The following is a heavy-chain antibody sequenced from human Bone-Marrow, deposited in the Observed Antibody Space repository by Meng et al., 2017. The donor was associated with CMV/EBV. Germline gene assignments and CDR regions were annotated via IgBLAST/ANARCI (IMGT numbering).Heavy chain of an antibody. J-gene: IGHJ6*02. CDR3: AKVVSIVVVPAGEDV. Sequence: GESLKISCAASGFAFRNYAMYWVRQAPGKGLEWVAYVQYDGSSEKYADSVKGRFTISRDNSKNTLYLQMNSLRAEDTAVYYCAKVVSIVVVPAGEDVWGQGTTVTVSS. CDR2: VQYDGSSE. V-gene: IGHV3-30*02. CDR1: GFAFRNYA. D-gene: IGHD2-2*01.